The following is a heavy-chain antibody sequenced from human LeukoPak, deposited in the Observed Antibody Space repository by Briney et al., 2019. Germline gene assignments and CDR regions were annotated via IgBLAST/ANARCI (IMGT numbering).Heavy chain of an antibody. J-gene: IGHJ4*02. CDR3: AKVYFERGLLEGLYYLDY. CDR1: GFAFSNYA. CDR2: ISYDGTKK. V-gene: IGHV3-30*04. D-gene: IGHD3-3*01. Sequence: PGGSLRLSCAASGFAFSNYAMHWVRQAPGKGLQWVAVISYDGTKKYYADSLKGRFTISRDNSKNTLYLQMNSLRAEDTAVYYCAKVYFERGLLEGLYYLDYWGQGILVTVSS.